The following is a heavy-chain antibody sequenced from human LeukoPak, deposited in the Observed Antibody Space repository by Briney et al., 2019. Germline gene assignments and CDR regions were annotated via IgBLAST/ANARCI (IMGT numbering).Heavy chain of an antibody. D-gene: IGHD5-12*01. CDR3: ARPVATDGDFDY. CDR2: MNPNSGNT. J-gene: IGHJ4*02. Sequence: GASVKVSCKASGYTFTSYDINWVRQATGQGLEWMGWMNPNSGNTGYAQKFQGRVTMTRNTSISTAYMELSSLRSEDTAVYYCARPVATDGDFDYWGQGTLVTVSS. CDR1: GYTFTSYD. V-gene: IGHV1-8*01.